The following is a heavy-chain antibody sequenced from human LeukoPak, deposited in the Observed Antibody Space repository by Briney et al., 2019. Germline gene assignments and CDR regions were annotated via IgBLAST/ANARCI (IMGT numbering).Heavy chain of an antibody. D-gene: IGHD3-22*01. CDR2: IYSGGST. CDR1: GFTVSSNY. CDR3: ARGPGDSSGYYLGY. Sequence: GGSLRLSCAASGFTVSSNYMSWVRQAPGKGLEWVSVIYSGGSTYYADSVKGRFTISRDNSKNTLYLQTNSLRAEDTAVYYCARGPGDSSGYYLGYWGQGTLVTVSS. V-gene: IGHV3-53*01. J-gene: IGHJ4*02.